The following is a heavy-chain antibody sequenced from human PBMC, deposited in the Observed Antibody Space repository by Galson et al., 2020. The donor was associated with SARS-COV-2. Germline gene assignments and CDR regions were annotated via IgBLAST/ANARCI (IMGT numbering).Heavy chain of an antibody. Sequence: SVKVSCKASGFTFTSSAVQWVRQARGQRLEWIGWIVVGSGNTNYAQKFQERVTITRDMSTSTAYMELSSLRSEDTAVYYCAAPYYDILTGYYRRSTTRYYYMDVWGKGTTVTVSS. D-gene: IGHD3-9*01. J-gene: IGHJ6*03. CDR2: IVVGSGNT. CDR3: AAPYYDILTGYYRRSTTRYYYMDV. CDR1: GFTFTSSA. V-gene: IGHV1-58*01.